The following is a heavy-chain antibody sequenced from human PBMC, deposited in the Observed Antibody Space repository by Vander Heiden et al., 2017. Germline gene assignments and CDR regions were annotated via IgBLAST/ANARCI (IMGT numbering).Heavy chain of an antibody. CDR3: TTEEAFYDSSGYYSPYLGY. CDR2: IKSKTDGGTT. J-gene: IGHJ4*02. CDR1: GFTFSNAW. Sequence: EVQLVESGGGLVKPGWSLRLPCAASGFTFSNAWMNWVRQPPGKGLEWVGRIKSKTDGGTTDYAAPVKGRFTSSRDDSKNTLYLQMNSLKTEDTAVYYCTTEEAFYDSSGYYSPYLGYWGQGTLVTVSS. V-gene: IGHV3-15*07. D-gene: IGHD3-22*01.